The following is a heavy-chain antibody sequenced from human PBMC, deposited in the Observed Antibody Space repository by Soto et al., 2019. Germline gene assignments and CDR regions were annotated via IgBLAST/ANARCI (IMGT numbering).Heavy chain of an antibody. CDR1: GYSFTSYW. V-gene: IGHV5-51*01. D-gene: IGHD3-10*01. Sequence: PGESLKISCKGSGYSFTSYWIGWVRQMPRKGLEWMGIIYPGDSDTRYSPSFQGQVTISADKSISTAYLQWSSLKASDTAMYYCARPGYYYGSGSYYSPDYWGQGTLVTVSS. CDR2: IYPGDSDT. J-gene: IGHJ4*02. CDR3: ARPGYYYGSGSYYSPDY.